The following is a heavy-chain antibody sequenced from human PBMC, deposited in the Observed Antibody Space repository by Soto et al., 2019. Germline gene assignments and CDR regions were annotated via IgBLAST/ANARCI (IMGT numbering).Heavy chain of an antibody. J-gene: IGHJ4*02. Sequence: PSATLSLTCTVSGGSISSYYWSWIRQPPGKGLEWFGYISYSGSTNYNPSLKSRFTLSVDTSKSQFSLKLRSVTAADTAVYYCARRTCGGGSCLFDFWGQGAQVTVSS. V-gene: IGHV4-59*08. CDR3: ARRTCGGGSCLFDF. D-gene: IGHD2-15*01. CDR1: GGSISSYY. CDR2: ISYSGST.